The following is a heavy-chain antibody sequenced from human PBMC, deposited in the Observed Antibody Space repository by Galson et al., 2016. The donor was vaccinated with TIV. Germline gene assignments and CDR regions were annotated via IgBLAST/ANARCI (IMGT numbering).Heavy chain of an antibody. CDR2: TNANTGGT. Sequence: SVKVSCKASGYSFTGYFIHWVRQAPGQGLEWMGWTNANTGGTISAQKFQGRLTMTRDTSISTAYMELTRLTSDDTAVYYCARSYYYGSGCGVDYWGQGTLVTVSS. D-gene: IGHD3-10*01. CDR3: ARSYYYGSGCGVDY. J-gene: IGHJ4*02. V-gene: IGHV1-2*02. CDR1: GYSFTGYF.